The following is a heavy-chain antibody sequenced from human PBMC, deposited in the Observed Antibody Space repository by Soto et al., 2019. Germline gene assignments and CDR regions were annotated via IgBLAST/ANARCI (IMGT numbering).Heavy chain of an antibody. D-gene: IGHD1-1*01. CDR1: GGSIRGYY. CDR2: IFYRGNT. J-gene: IGHJ6*02. CDR3: SRQAIIPKLQYGMDV. V-gene: IGHV4-59*03. Sequence: SENLSLTCTVSGGSIRGYYWSWIRQPPGKGLEWIGYIFYRGNTLYNPSLQSRVTISVDTSKNQFFLGLTSVTAADTAVYYCSRQAIIPKLQYGMDVWGQGASVTVSS.